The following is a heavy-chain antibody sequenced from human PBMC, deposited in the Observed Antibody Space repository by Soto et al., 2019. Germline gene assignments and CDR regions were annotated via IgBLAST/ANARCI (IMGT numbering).Heavy chain of an antibody. CDR3: ARDLSYYYGMDV. Sequence: SETLSLTCTVSGGSVSSGSYYWSWLRQHPGKGPEWIGYIYYSGSTYYNPSLKSRVTISVDTSKNQFSLKLSSVTAADTAVYYCARDLSYYYGMDVWGQGTTVTVSS. J-gene: IGHJ6*02. CDR2: IYYSGST. CDR1: GGSVSSGSYY. V-gene: IGHV4-61*01.